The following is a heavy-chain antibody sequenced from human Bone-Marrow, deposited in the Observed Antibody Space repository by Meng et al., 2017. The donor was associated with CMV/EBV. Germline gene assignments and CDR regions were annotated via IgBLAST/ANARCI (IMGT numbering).Heavy chain of an antibody. CDR1: GGTFSSYA. J-gene: IGHJ6*02. V-gene: IGHV1-69*05. CDR2: IIPIFGTA. Sequence: SVKVFCKASGGTFSSYAISWVRQAPGQGLEWMGGIIPIFGTANYAQKFQGRVTITTDESTSTAYMELSSLRSEDTAVYYCARGRYQLLYGYYGMDVWGQGTTVTVSS. CDR3: ARGRYQLLYGYYGMDV. D-gene: IGHD2-2*02.